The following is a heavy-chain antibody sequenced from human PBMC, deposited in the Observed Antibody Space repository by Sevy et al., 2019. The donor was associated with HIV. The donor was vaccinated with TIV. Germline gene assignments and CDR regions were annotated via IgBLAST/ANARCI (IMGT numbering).Heavy chain of an antibody. CDR3: ARVAVEYCTNDCYHRFDH. CDR2: ISYDGVNK. Sequence: GGSLRLSCAASGFTFHTYAVLWVRQAPGKGLEWLTLISYDGVNKYYADSVKGRFTISRDNSKNTLYLQMDSLRVEDTALYYCARVAVEYCTNDCYHRFDHWGQGTPVTVSS. D-gene: IGHD2-8*01. J-gene: IGHJ4*02. CDR1: GFTFHTYA. V-gene: IGHV3-30-3*01.